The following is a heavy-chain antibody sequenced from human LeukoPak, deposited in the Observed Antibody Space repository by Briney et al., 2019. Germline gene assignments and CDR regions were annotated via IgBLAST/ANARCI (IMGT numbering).Heavy chain of an antibody. CDR2: INPNSGGT. D-gene: IGHD3-22*01. CDR1: GYTFTGYY. J-gene: IGHJ4*02. V-gene: IGHV1-2*02. CDR3: ASTHDSSGYYFAIGY. Sequence: GASVKVSCKASGYTFTGYYMHWVRQAPGQGLEWMGWINPNSGGTNYAQKFQGRVTMTRDTSIITAYMELSRLRSDDTAVYYCASTHDSSGYYFAIGYWGQGTLVTVSS.